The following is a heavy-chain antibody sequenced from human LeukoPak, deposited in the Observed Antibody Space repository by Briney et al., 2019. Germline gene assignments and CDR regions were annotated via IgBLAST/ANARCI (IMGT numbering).Heavy chain of an antibody. D-gene: IGHD5-12*01. V-gene: IGHV3-21*01. Sequence: GGSLRLSCAASGFTFSSYSMNWVRQAPGKGLEGVSSISSISSYIYYADSVKGRFTISRDNAKNSLYLQMNSLRAEDTAVYYCARVGYSGYDWKGGYYYYYGMDVWGQGTTVTVSS. J-gene: IGHJ6*02. CDR3: ARVGYSGYDWKGGYYYYYGMDV. CDR2: ISSISSYI. CDR1: GFTFSSYS.